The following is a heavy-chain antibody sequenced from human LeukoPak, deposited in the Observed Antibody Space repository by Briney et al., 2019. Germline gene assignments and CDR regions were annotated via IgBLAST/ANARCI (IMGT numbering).Heavy chain of an antibody. Sequence: QSGGSLRLSCAASGFTFSSYWMHWVRQAPGQGLAWVSRINQYGRDTSYTDSVQGRFTISRDNAKNTIYLQMNSLRAEDTAAYYCTRAGERRPIDYWGQGTLVTVSS. CDR3: TRAGERRPIDY. CDR1: GFTFSSYW. J-gene: IGHJ4*02. CDR2: INQYGRDT. D-gene: IGHD3-10*01. V-gene: IGHV3-74*01.